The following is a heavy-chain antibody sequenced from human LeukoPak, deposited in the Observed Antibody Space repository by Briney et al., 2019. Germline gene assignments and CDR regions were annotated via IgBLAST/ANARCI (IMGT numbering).Heavy chain of an antibody. D-gene: IGHD2-15*01. V-gene: IGHV3-21*01. Sequence: PGGSLRLSCAASGFTFSSYSMNWVRQAPGKGLEWVSSISSSSSYIYYADSVKGRFTISRDNAKNSLYLQMNSLRAEDTAVYYCARVRKYCSGGSCWDYMDVWGKGTTVTISS. J-gene: IGHJ6*03. CDR2: ISSSSSYI. CDR3: ARVRKYCSGGSCWDYMDV. CDR1: GFTFSSYS.